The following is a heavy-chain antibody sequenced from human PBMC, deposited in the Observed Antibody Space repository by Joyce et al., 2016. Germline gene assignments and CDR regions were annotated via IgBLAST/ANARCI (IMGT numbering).Heavy chain of an antibody. CDR2: MSGACRFT. J-gene: IGHJ4*02. Sequence: EVHLSESGGGLIQPGGSLRLSCATSGFIFNGYAMNWVRQAPGTGLELFAGMSGACRFTDYADSDKGRFPVARDFSKNTVEVEMINLRVEDTAVYYCAGDKSRGVTTSRGSAPLGSLDYWGQGTLVTVSS. CDR1: GFIFNGYA. CDR3: AGDKSRGVTTSRGSAPLGSLDY. D-gene: IGHD3-3*01. V-gene: IGHV3-23*01.